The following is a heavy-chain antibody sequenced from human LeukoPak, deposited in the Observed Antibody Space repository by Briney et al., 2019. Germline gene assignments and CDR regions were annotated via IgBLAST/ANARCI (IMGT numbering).Heavy chain of an antibody. CDR1: GFSFIDYS. J-gene: IGHJ4*02. CDR2: ISGSGSTM. Sequence: GGSLRLSCVASGFSFIDYSMHWVRQAPGEGLEWVSYISGSGSTMYYADSVKGRFTISRDNAKNSLYLQMNSLRGDDTAVYYCAFRFDYWGQRTQVTVSP. V-gene: IGHV3-11*04. CDR3: AFRFDY.